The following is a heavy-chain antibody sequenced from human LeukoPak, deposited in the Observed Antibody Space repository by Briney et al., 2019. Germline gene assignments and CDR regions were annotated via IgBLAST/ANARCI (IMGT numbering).Heavy chain of an antibody. Sequence: GGTLRLSCAASGFTFSSFGLDWVRQAPGRGLEWISYMSSRDNTRYYAESVRGRFTMSRDNAKNSLSLQMNGLRAEDTAFYYCARGFGRFGHRFGYLGQGTLVTVSS. V-gene: IGHV3-48*03. CDR1: GFTFSSFG. D-gene: IGHD3-10*01. CDR3: ARGFGRFGHRFGY. CDR2: MSSRDNTR. J-gene: IGHJ4*02.